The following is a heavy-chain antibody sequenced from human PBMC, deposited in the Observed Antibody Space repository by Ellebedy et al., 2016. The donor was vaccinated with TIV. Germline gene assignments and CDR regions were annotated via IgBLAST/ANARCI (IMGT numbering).Heavy chain of an antibody. CDR3: AKDMHDYYGSEHDAFDI. D-gene: IGHD3-10*01. CDR2: ISGSGSTT. J-gene: IGHJ3*02. Sequence: GESLKISCAASGFTFSSYAMSWVRQAPGKGLEWVSLISGSGSTTYYAESVKGRFTISRDNSKNSLYLQMNSLRTEDTALYYCAKDMHDYYGSEHDAFDIWGQGTMVTVSS. V-gene: IGHV3-23*01. CDR1: GFTFSSYA.